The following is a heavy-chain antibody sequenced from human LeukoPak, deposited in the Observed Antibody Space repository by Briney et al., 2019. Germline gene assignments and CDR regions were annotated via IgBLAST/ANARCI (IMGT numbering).Heavy chain of an antibody. CDR2: ISWNSGSI. V-gene: IGHV3-9*01. CDR1: GFTFDDYA. J-gene: IGHJ4*02. CDR3: ALTDY. Sequence: GGSLRLSCAASGFTFDDYAMHWVRQAPGKGLEWVSGISWNSGSIGHADSVKGRFTISRDNAKNSLYLQMNSLRAEDTALYYCALTDYWGQGTLVTVSS.